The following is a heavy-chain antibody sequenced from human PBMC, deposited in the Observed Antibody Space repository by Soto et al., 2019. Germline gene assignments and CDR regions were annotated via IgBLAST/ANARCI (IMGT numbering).Heavy chain of an antibody. CDR3: AREDLGVDVGKVAYGMDV. Sequence: GASVKVSCKASGYTFTAYYMHWVRQAPGQGLEWVGWINPNSGGTNYAQKFQGWVTMTRDTSISTAYMELSRLRSDDTAIYFCAREDLGVDVGKVAYGMDVWGQGTTVTVSS. D-gene: IGHD3-3*01. CDR2: INPNSGGT. J-gene: IGHJ6*02. V-gene: IGHV1-2*04. CDR1: GYTFTAYY.